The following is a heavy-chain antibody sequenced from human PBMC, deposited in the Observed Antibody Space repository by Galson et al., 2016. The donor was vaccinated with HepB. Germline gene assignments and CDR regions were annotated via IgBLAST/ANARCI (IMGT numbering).Heavy chain of an antibody. CDR2: IYYGGST. CDR3: AGRTTDRFNIGPNDVFDI. J-gene: IGHJ3*02. Sequence: SETLSLTCSVSGDSIASSSWSWIRQPSGKGLEWIGYIYYGGSTNYNPSLKSRVTISVDTSKNYFSLRLTSVTAADTAVYYCAGRTTDRFNIGPNDVFDIWGRGTMVTVSS. CDR1: GDSIASSS. V-gene: IGHV4-59*01. D-gene: IGHD1-1*01.